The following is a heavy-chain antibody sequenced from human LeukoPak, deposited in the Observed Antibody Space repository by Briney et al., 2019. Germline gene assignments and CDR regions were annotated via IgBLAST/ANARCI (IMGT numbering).Heavy chain of an antibody. J-gene: IGHJ4*02. CDR1: GFTFSSSW. Sequence: GGSLRLSCAASGFTFSSSWMHWVRHAPGKGLIWVSRVNGDGTGTIYADSVKGRFTISRDNAKNTLYLQMNSLRAEDTAVYYCARYADGIIYWGQGTLVTVSS. CDR2: VNGDGTGT. CDR3: ARYADGIIY. V-gene: IGHV3-74*01. D-gene: IGHD1-14*01.